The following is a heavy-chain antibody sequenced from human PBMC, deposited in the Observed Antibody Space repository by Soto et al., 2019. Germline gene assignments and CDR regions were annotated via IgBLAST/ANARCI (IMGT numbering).Heavy chain of an antibody. CDR3: AGERSLAADY. J-gene: IGHJ4*02. V-gene: IGHV1-8*01. Sequence: QVQLVQSGAEVKKPGASVKVSCKASGYTFTSYDINWARQATGQGLEWMGWMNPNSRNTGYAQKFQGRVTMTRNTSISTAYVEPSSLRSEDTAVYYFAGERSLAADYRGQGTLVTVSS. CDR2: MNPNSRNT. D-gene: IGHD6-25*01. CDR1: GYTFTSYD.